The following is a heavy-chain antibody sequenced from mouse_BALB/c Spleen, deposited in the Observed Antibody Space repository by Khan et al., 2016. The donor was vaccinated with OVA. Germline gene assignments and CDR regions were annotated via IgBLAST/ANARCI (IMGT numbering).Heavy chain of an antibody. CDR2: INPHIGET. J-gene: IGHJ2*01. CDR1: GYSFTGYF. V-gene: IGHV1-20*02. Sequence: VQLKQSGPELVKPGASVKISCKASGYSFTGYFMNWVMQSHGKSLEWIGRINPHIGETLYNQKFKGKATLTVDESSSTVHMELRSLASADSAIYYCARTDGSDFDYVGQGTTLTVSS. D-gene: IGHD1-1*01. CDR3: ARTDGSDFDY.